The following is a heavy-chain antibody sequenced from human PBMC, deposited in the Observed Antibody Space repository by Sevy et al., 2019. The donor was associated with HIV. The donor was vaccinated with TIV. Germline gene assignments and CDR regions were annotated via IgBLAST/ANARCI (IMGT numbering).Heavy chain of an antibody. D-gene: IGHD3-16*02. CDR2: ISGSGGST. J-gene: IGHJ4*02. CDR3: AKPFMITFGGVIENWPCYDY. V-gene: IGHV3-23*01. Sequence: GGSLRLSCAASGFTFSSYAMSWVRQAPGKGLEWVSAISGSGGSTYYADSVKGRFTISRDNSKNTLYLQMNSLRAEDTAVHYCAKPFMITFGGVIENWPCYDYWGQGTLVTVSS. CDR1: GFTFSSYA.